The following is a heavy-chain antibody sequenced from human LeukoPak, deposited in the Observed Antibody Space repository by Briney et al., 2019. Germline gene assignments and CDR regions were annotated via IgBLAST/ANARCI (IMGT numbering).Heavy chain of an antibody. CDR2: ISRSSSAI. CDR1: GFIFSNAW. CDR3: ARDPYSYDTSGPKPFDY. J-gene: IGHJ4*02. Sequence: PGGSLRLSCAASGFIFSNAWMSWVRQAPGKGLEWVSYISRSSSAIYYADSVKGRFTISRDNAKNSLFLQMNSLRDEDTAVYYCARDPYSYDTSGPKPFDYWGQGTLVTVSS. V-gene: IGHV3-48*02. D-gene: IGHD3-3*01.